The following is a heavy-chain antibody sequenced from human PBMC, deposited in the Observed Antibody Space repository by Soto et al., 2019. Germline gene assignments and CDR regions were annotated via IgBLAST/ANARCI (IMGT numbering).Heavy chain of an antibody. CDR2: INHSGST. CDR1: GGSFSGYY. CDR3: ARAPYCSSTSCYARRNWFDP. D-gene: IGHD2-2*01. J-gene: IGHJ5*02. V-gene: IGHV4-34*01. Sequence: QVQLQQWGAGLLKPSETLSLTCAVYGGSFSGYYWSWTRQPPGKGLEWIGEINHSGSTNYNPSLKSRVTISVDTSKNQFSLKLSSVTAADTAVYYCARAPYCSSTSCYARRNWFDPWGQGTLVTVSS.